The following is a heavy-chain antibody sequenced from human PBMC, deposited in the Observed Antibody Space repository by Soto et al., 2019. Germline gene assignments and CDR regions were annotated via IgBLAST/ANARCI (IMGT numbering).Heavy chain of an antibody. V-gene: IGHV1-46*01. CDR2: INPSGGST. CDR1: GYTFTSYY. J-gene: IGHJ4*02. CDR3: ARVHGDYDSSGYYYLDY. D-gene: IGHD3-22*01. Sequence: GASVNVSCKASGYTFTSYYMHWVRQAPGQGLEWMGIINPSGGSTSYAQKFQGRVTMTRDTSTSTVYMELSSLRSEDTAVYYCARVHGDYDSSGYYYLDYWGQGTLVTVSS.